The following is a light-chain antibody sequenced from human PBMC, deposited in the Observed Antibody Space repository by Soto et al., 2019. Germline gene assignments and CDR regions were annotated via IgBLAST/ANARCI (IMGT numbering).Light chain of an antibody. Sequence: DIQMTQSPSSLSASVGDRVTITCQASQDISNYLNWYQQKPGKATKLLIYDASNLETGVPSRFSGSGSGTDFTVIITSLQPEDIATYYCQHYDNLPFTFGPGTKVDIK. CDR2: DAS. V-gene: IGKV1-33*01. J-gene: IGKJ3*01. CDR3: QHYDNLPFT. CDR1: QDISNY.